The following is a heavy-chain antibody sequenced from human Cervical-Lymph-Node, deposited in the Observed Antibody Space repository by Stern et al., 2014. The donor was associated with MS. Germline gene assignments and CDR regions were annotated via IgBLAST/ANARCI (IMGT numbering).Heavy chain of an antibody. V-gene: IGHV1-69*06. Sequence: VQLVESGAEVKKPGSSVKVSCKASGGTFSSYVISWVRQAPGQGLEWIGGIIPILGTAHLGQQFQGRGTITADKSTSTAYRELSSLRSEDTAVYYCARVPSPIYDYVWGSYRYPYFDYWGQGTLVTVSS. CDR2: IIPILGTA. D-gene: IGHD3-16*02. CDR1: GGTFSSYV. CDR3: ARVPSPIYDYVWGSYRYPYFDY. J-gene: IGHJ4*02.